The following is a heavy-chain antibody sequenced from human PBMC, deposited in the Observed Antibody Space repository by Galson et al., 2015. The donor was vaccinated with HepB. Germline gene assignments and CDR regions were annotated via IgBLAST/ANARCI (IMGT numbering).Heavy chain of an antibody. J-gene: IGHJ1*01. V-gene: IGHV3-30-3*01. D-gene: IGHD5-18*01. CDR3: AKDWTRGYSYGSH. CDR1: GFTFTSHA. Sequence: SLRLSCAASGFTFTSHAMHWVRQAPGKGLEWVAVISYDGTNEYYADSVKGRFTISRDNDKNTVSLQMNSLRPEDTAVYYCAKDWTRGYSYGSHWGQGTLIIVSS. CDR2: ISYDGTNE.